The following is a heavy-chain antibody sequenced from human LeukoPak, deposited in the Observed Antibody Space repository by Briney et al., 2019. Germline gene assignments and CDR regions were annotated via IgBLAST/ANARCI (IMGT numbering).Heavy chain of an antibody. J-gene: IGHJ4*02. D-gene: IGHD4-17*01. CDR3: ARGRRDYGDYPY. V-gene: IGHV3-53*01. CDR2: IYSGGDT. CDR1: GFIVSGNY. Sequence: GGSLRLSCAASGFIVSGNYLSGVRQARGKGLDWVSVIYSGGDTYSADSVKGRFTTSRDNSKNTVYLQMNSLRVEDTAVYYCARGRRDYGDYPYWGQGTLVTVSS.